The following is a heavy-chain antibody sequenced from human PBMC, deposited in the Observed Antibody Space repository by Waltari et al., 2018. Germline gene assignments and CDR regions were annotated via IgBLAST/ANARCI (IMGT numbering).Heavy chain of an antibody. D-gene: IGHD1-26*01. J-gene: IGHJ3*02. CDR3: ARAWKWERPPNDAFDI. Sequence: QVQLQESGPGLVKPSETLSLTCTVSGGSIRNSYWSWIRQPAGKGLEWIGRIYTSGSTNYNPSLKSRVTMSIDTSKNQFSLKLSSVTAADTAVYYCARAWKWERPPNDAFDIWGQGTMVTVSS. CDR2: IYTSGST. V-gene: IGHV4-4*07. CDR1: GGSIRNSY.